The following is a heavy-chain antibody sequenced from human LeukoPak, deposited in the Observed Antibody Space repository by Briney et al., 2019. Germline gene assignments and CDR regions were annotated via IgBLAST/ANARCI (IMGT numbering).Heavy chain of an antibody. Sequence: SDTLSLTCNVSGGSIDNDYWSWIRQPPGRGLEWIGNVYYVGTTNYHPSFKSRVTISVDASRSKFSLRLTSLTPADTAVYFCARVDRVNWFDPWGQGTLVTVSS. CDR1: GGSIDNDY. J-gene: IGHJ5*02. CDR2: VYYVGTT. CDR3: ARVDRVNWFDP. V-gene: IGHV4-59*07.